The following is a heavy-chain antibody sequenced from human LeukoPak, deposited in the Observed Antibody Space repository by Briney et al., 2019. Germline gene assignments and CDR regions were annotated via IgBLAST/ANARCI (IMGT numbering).Heavy chain of an antibody. Sequence: SVKVSCKASGGTFSSYAISWVRQAPGQGLEWMGGIIPIFGTANYAQKFQGRVTITTDESTSTAYMELSSLRSEDTAVYYCARGLGPGEYYFDYWGQGTLVTVSS. CDR1: GGTFSSYA. J-gene: IGHJ4*02. CDR2: IIPIFGTA. CDR3: ARGLGPGEYYFDY. D-gene: IGHD3-16*01. V-gene: IGHV1-69*05.